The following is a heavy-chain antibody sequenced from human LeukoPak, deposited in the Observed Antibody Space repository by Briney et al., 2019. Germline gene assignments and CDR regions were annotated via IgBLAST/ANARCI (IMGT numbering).Heavy chain of an antibody. D-gene: IGHD3-22*01. V-gene: IGHV3-30*02. Sequence: GGSLRLSSAASGFTFSSYGMHWVRQAPGKGLEWVAFIRYDGSNKYYADSVKGRFTISRDNSKNTLYLQMNSLRAEDTAVYYCASLYYYDSSVKLDYWGQGTLVTVSS. CDR2: IRYDGSNK. CDR3: ASLYYYDSSVKLDY. CDR1: GFTFSSYG. J-gene: IGHJ4*02.